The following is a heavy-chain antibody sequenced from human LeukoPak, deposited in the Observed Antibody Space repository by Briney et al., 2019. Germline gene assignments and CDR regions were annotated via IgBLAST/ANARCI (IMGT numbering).Heavy chain of an antibody. CDR1: GGSISSGGYY. D-gene: IGHD3-16*01. J-gene: IGHJ5*02. CDR2: IYYSGST. CDR3: ARDGGDDGNWFDP. V-gene: IGHV4-31*03. Sequence: SQTLSLTCTVSGGSISSGGYYWSWIRQHPGKGLEWIGYIYYSGSTYYNPSLKSRVTISVDTSKNQFSLKLSSVTAADTAVYYCARDGGDDGNWFDPWGQGTLVTVFS.